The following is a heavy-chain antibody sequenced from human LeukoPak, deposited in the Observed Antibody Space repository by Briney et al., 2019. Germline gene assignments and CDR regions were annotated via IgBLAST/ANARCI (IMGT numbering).Heavy chain of an antibody. CDR1: GYTFTSYY. D-gene: IGHD2-15*01. CDR2: INPSGGST. V-gene: IGHV1-46*01. Sequence: ASVTLSCKASGYTFTSYYMHWVRQAPGQGLEWMGIINPSGGSTSYAQKFQGRVTMTRDTSTSTVYMELSSLRSEDTAVYYCAREGNQNIVVVVAATGGFDYWGQGTLVTVYS. CDR3: AREGNQNIVVVVAATGGFDY. J-gene: IGHJ4*02.